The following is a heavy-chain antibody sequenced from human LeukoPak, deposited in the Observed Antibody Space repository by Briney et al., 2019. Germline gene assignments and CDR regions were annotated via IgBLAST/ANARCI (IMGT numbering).Heavy chain of an antibody. Sequence: GSVKVSCKASGYTFTGYYMHWVRQAPGQGLEWMGWINPNSGGTNYAQKFQGWVTMTRDTSISTAYMELSRLRSDDTAVYYCARANTYYYDSSGYYYPFAFDIWGQGTMVTVSS. J-gene: IGHJ3*02. CDR3: ARANTYYYDSSGYYYPFAFDI. CDR1: GYTFTGYY. D-gene: IGHD3-22*01. V-gene: IGHV1-2*04. CDR2: INPNSGGT.